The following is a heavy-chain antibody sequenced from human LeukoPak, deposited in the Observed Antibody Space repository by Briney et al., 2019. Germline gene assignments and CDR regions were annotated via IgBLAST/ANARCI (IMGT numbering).Heavy chain of an antibody. V-gene: IGHV3-9*01. CDR3: AKSPTYYYGSGSTSDFDY. Sequence: GRSLRLSCAASGFTFDDYAMHWVRQAPGKGLEWVSGISWNSGSIGYADSVKGRFTISRDNAKNSLYLQMNSLRAEDTALYYCAKSPTYYYGSGSTSDFDYWGQGTLVTVSS. J-gene: IGHJ4*02. CDR2: ISWNSGSI. D-gene: IGHD3-10*01. CDR1: GFTFDDYA.